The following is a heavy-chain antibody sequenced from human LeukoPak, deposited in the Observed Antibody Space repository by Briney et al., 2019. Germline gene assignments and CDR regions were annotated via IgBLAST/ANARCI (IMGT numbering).Heavy chain of an antibody. CDR2: ISAYDGNT. CDR3: ARALYLGSGYLDY. CDR1: GDTFTSYG. J-gene: IGHJ4*02. V-gene: IGHV1-18*01. D-gene: IGHD3-22*01. Sequence: GASLTLSCNASGDTFTSYGISWVRQAPGQGLEWMGWISAYDGNTNYAQKLQGTVTMTTDTSTSTAYMELRRLRSDDTAVYYCARALYLGSGYLDYWGQGTLATVSS.